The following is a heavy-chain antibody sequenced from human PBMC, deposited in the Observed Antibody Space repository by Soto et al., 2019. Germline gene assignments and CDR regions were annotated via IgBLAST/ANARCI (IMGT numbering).Heavy chain of an antibody. CDR3: ATAEVDY. CDR2: MNSDGSST. V-gene: IGHV3-74*01. CDR1: GFTFGNSW. Sequence: GSLRLSCAASGFTFGNSWMHWVRQAPGEGLEWVSRMNSDGSSTNYADSVKGRFTVSRDNAKNTLYLQMNSLRAEDTAVYYCATAEVDYWGPGTLVTVSS. J-gene: IGHJ4*02.